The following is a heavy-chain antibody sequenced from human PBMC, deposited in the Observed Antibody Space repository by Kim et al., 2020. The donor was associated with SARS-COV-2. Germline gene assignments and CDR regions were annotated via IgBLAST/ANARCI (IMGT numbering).Heavy chain of an antibody. Sequence: ADSVKGRFTISRDNSKNTLYLQMNSLRAEDTAVYYCAKEYSGDDRTPQHYWGQGTLVTVSS. J-gene: IGHJ4*02. D-gene: IGHD5-12*01. V-gene: IGHV3-30*02. CDR3: AKEYSGDDRTPQHY.